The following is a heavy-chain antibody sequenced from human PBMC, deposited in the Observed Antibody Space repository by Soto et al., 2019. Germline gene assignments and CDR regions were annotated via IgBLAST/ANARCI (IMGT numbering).Heavy chain of an antibody. D-gene: IGHD2-21*01. V-gene: IGHV3-11*01. CDR3: ARVSDGYQPTGRVYFDL. J-gene: IGHJ2*01. Sequence: QVQLVESGGGLVKPGGSLRLSCAASGFTFSDYYMSWIRQAPGKGLEWVSDISSSGSTIYYADSVRGRFTISRDNAKNSLNLQLKSMRAEDTAVYYCARVSDGYQPTGRVYFDLWGRGTLVTDS. CDR2: ISSSGSTI. CDR1: GFTFSDYY.